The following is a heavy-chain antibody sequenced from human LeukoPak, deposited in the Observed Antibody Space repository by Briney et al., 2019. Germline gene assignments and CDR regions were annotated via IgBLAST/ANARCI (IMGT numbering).Heavy chain of an antibody. CDR1: GYTFTSYG. Sequence: ASVKVSCKASGYTFTSYGISWVRQAPGQGLEWMGWISAYNGNTNYAQKLQGRVTMTTDTSTSTAYMELRSLRSDDTAVYYCAREKPVKGYYCYYGMDVWGQGTTVTVSS. CDR2: ISAYNGNT. J-gene: IGHJ6*02. V-gene: IGHV1-18*01. D-gene: IGHD3-16*02. CDR3: AREKPVKGYYCYYGMDV.